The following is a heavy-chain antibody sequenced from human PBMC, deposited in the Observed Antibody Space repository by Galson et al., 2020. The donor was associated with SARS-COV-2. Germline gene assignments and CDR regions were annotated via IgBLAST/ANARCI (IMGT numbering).Heavy chain of an antibody. V-gene: IGHV3-21*01. CDR1: GFTFSSYS. CDR2: ISSSSSYI. Sequence: GGSLRLSCAASGFTFSSYSMNWVRQAPGKGLEWVSSISSSSSYIYYADSIKGRFNMSRDNAKNSLYLQMNSLRAEDTAVYYCARDAGRTDCGDVSPDYWGKGSLVIVSS. CDR3: ARDAGRTDCGDVSPDY. J-gene: IGHJ4*02. D-gene: IGHD4-17*01.